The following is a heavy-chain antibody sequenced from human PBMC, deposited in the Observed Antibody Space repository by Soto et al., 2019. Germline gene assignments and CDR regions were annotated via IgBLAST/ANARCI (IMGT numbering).Heavy chain of an antibody. CDR1: GFTFRNHW. J-gene: IGHJ5*02. D-gene: IGHD3-16*01. CDR2: INGDGTST. V-gene: IGHV3-74*01. Sequence: EPQLVESGGGLVQSGGSLRLSCEASGFTFRNHWMHCVRQGPRKGLVWVSRINGDGTSTTYADSVKGRFTISRDNAKSTVYLQMNSLRAEDTAVYYCTRSGPLAFDPWGQGTLVTVSS. CDR3: TRSGPLAFDP.